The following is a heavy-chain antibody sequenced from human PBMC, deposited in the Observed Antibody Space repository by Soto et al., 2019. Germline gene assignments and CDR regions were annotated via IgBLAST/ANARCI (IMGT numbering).Heavy chain of an antibody. V-gene: IGHV3-30*18. D-gene: IGHD3-9*01. CDR1: GFTFSSYG. J-gene: IGHJ4*02. Sequence: QVQLVESGGGVVQPGRSLRLSCAASGFTFSSYGMHWVRQAPGKGLEWVAVISYDGSNKYYADSVKGRFTISRDNSKNTLYLQMNSLRAEDTAVYYCAKDKSNIAPDWRELDYWGQGTLVTVSS. CDR2: ISYDGSNK. CDR3: AKDKSNIAPDWRELDY.